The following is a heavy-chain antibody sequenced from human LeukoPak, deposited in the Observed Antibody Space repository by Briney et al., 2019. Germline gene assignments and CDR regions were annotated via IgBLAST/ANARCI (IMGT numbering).Heavy chain of an antibody. CDR1: GFTFSNAW. Sequence: GGSLRLSCAASGFTFSNAWMNWVRQAPGKGLEWVGRIRSNSDGGTIDYAAPVKGRFALSRDDSKNTLYLQMNSLQTEDTAVYYCATDFYDTTWGQGTLVTVSS. CDR2: IRSNSDGGTI. CDR3: ATDFYDTT. J-gene: IGHJ5*02. V-gene: IGHV3-15*07. D-gene: IGHD3-22*01.